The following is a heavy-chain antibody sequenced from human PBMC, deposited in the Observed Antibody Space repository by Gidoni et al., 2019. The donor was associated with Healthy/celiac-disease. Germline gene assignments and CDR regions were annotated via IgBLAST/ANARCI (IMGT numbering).Heavy chain of an antibody. V-gene: IGHV3-15*01. D-gene: IGHD3-10*01. CDR3: TGGSGIQGSDAFDI. Sequence: VKGRFTISRDDSKNTLYLQMNSLKTEDTAVYYCTGGSGIQGSDAFDIWGQGTMVTVSS. J-gene: IGHJ3*02.